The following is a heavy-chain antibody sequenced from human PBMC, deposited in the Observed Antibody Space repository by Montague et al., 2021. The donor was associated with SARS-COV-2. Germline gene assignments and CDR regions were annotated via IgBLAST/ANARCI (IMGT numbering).Heavy chain of an antibody. J-gene: IGHJ6*02. V-gene: IGHV4-59*01. Sequence: SETLSLTCTVSGVSISSYYWTWIRQPPGKGLESIGYIFDNGSTKYNPSLKSRVTISVDTSRNQFSLKLSSVSVADTAVYYCARGGGNSAEYYNSTMDVWGEGTTVT. CDR1: GVSISSYY. CDR3: ARGGGNSAEYYNSTMDV. CDR2: IFDNGST. D-gene: IGHD4-23*01.